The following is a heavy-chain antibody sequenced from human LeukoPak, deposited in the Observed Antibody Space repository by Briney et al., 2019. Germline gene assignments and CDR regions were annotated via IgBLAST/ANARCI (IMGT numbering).Heavy chain of an antibody. D-gene: IGHD6-19*01. J-gene: IGHJ4*02. V-gene: IGHV1-2*06. CDR2: INPNSGGT. CDR3: ARASSGWYGGVDY. CDR1: GYTFTGYY. Sequence: GASVRVSCKASGYTFTGYYMHWVRQAPGQGLEWMGRINPNSGGTNYAQKFQGRVTMTRDTSISTAYMELSRLRSDDTAVYYCARASSGWYGGVDYWGQGTLVTVSS.